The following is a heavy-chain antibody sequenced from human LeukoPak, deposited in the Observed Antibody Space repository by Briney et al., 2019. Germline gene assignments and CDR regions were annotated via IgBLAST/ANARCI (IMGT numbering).Heavy chain of an antibody. Sequence: SETLSLTSTVSGRSISSISYYWGWIRHPPGKGLEWIGSIYYSGSTYYNPSLKSRVTISVDTSKNQFSLKLSSVTAADTAVYYCARRRMANPFDYWGQGTLVTVSS. D-gene: IGHD5-24*01. CDR2: IYYSGST. V-gene: IGHV4-39*01. CDR1: GRSISSISYY. J-gene: IGHJ4*02. CDR3: ARRRMANPFDY.